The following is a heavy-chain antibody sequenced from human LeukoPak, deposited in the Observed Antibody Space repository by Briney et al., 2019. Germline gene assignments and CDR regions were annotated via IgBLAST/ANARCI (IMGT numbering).Heavy chain of an antibody. D-gene: IGHD5-18*01. V-gene: IGHV3-30-3*01. CDR3: TRAGGIQLWLGAFDI. CDR1: GFTFSNYA. J-gene: IGHJ3*02. Sequence: PGRSLRLSCAASGFTFSNYAIHWVRQAPGKRLEWVTIISYDGTNKYYADSVKGRFTISRDNSKNTLYLQMNSLRAEDTAVYYCTRAGGIQLWLGAFDIWGQGTMVTVSS. CDR2: ISYDGTNK.